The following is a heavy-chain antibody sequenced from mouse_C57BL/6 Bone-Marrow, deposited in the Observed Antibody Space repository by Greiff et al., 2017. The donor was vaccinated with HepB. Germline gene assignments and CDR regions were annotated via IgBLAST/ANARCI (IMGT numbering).Heavy chain of an antibody. CDR2: IRSKSSNYAT. Sequence: EVQGVESGGGLVQPKGSLKLSCAASGFTFNTYAMHWVRQAPGKGLEWVARIRSKSSNYATYYADSVKDRFTISRDDSQSMLYLQMNNLKTEDTAMYYCVRDRDDHGNYNYFDYWGQGTTLTVSS. J-gene: IGHJ2*01. CDR3: VRDRDDHGNYNYFDY. CDR1: GFTFNTYA. D-gene: IGHD2-1*01. V-gene: IGHV10-3*01.